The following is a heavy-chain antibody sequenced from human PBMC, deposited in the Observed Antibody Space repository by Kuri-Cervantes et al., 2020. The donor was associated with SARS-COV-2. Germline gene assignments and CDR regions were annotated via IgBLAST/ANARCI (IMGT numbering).Heavy chain of an antibody. CDR2: MSASGST. CDR1: GFTFSDHY. D-gene: IGHD4-17*01. CDR3: ARDSRGNHYGLIDY. V-gene: IGHV3-69-1*01. J-gene: IGHJ4*02. Sequence: GESLKISCAASGFTFSDHYIDWVRQAPGKGLEWVSAMSASGSTYYAESVRGRFSISRDNSKNTLHLQMNSLRAEDAAIYYCARDSRGNHYGLIDYWGRGTLVTVSS.